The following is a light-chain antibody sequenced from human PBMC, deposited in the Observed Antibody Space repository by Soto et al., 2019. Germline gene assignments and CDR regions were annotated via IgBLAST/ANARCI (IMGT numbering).Light chain of an antibody. J-gene: IGLJ2*01. CDR2: DVS. Sequence: QSALTQPASVSGSPGQSITISCTGASGDVGGYKYVSWYQHHPGKVPKLMIYDVSHRPSGVSSRFSGSKSGNTASLTISGLQADGVADYYCSSYTSANTFEVVFGGGTKLTVL. CDR1: SGDVGGYKY. V-gene: IGLV2-14*03. CDR3: SSYTSANTFEVV.